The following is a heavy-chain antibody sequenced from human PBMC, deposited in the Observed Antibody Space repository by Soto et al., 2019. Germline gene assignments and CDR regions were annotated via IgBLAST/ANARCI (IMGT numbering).Heavy chain of an antibody. CDR3: ARDRYGDYDGGVGY. CDR1: GFSFSSYL. D-gene: IGHD4-17*01. J-gene: IGHJ4*02. V-gene: IGHV3-74*01. CDR2: INSDGSST. Sequence: GGSLRLSCAASGFSFSSYLMHWVRQAPGKGLVWVSRINSDGSSTSYADSVKGRFTISRVNAKNTLYLQMNSLRAEDTAVYYCARDRYGDYDGGVGYWGQGTLVTVSS.